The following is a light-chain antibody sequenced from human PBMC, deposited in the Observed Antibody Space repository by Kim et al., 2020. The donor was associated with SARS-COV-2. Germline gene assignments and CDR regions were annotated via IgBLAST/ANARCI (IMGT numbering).Light chain of an antibody. Sequence: GQAVTISCTGTSSDVGGYNYVSWYQHHPGKAPKVMIYEVSKRPSGVPDRFSGSKSGNTASLTVSGLQPEDEADYYCSSYAGSNNYVFGTGTMVTVL. CDR1: SSDVGGYNY. CDR3: SSYAGSNNYV. CDR2: EVS. J-gene: IGLJ1*01. V-gene: IGLV2-8*01.